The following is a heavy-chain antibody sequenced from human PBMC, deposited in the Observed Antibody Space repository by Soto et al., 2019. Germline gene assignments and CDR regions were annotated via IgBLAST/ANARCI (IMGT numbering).Heavy chain of an antibody. J-gene: IGHJ4*02. V-gene: IGHV4-31*03. CDR2: MYYSGST. CDR1: GGSISSGVYY. D-gene: IGHD5-18*01. Sequence: PSETLSLTCTVSGGSISSGVYYWSWIRQHPGKGLEWIGYMYYSGSTYYNPSLKSRVTISVDTSKNQFSLKLSSVTAADTAVYYCAREDTAMVLDYWGPGTLVTVSS. CDR3: AREDTAMVLDY.